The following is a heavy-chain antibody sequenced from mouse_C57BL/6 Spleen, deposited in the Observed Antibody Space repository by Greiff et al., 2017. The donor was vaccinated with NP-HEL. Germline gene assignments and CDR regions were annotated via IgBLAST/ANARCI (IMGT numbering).Heavy chain of an antibody. CDR2: IYPGDGDT. CDR3: ARSGDYDVYYAMDY. J-gene: IGHJ4*01. V-gene: IGHV1-80*01. Sequence: VQLQQSGAELVKPGASVKISCKASGYAFSSYWMNWVKQRPGQGLEWIGQIYPGDGDTNYNGKFKGKATLTADKSSSTAYMQLSSLTSEDSAVYFCARSGDYDVYYAMDYWGQGTSVTVSS. CDR1: GYAFSSYW. D-gene: IGHD2-4*01.